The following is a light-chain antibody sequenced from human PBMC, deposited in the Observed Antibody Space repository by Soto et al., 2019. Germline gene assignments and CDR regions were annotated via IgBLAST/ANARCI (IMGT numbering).Light chain of an antibody. CDR3: QQYNNWPLT. V-gene: IGKV3-11*01. J-gene: IGKJ4*01. CDR1: QSVSTY. CDR2: DAS. Sequence: EIVSKQSPSTLSLSPGERDTLSCRASQSVSTYLAWYQQKPGQAPRLLIYDASNRATAIPARFSGSGSGTEFTLTISSLQSEDFALYYCQQYNNWPLTFGGGTKVDIK.